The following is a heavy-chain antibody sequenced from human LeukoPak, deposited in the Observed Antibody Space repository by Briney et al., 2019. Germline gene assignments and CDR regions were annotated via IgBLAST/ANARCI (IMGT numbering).Heavy chain of an antibody. J-gene: IGHJ4*02. V-gene: IGHV4-39*07. CDR2: IYYSGST. Sequence: SSETLSLTCTVSGGSISSNNYYWGWIRQPPEKGLEWIGSIYYSGSTYYNPSLKSRVTISLDTSKNQFSLKLSSVTAADTAVYYCARNKAATSCHDYWGQGTLVTVSS. CDR1: GGSISSNNYY. D-gene: IGHD2-2*01. CDR3: ARNKAATSCHDY.